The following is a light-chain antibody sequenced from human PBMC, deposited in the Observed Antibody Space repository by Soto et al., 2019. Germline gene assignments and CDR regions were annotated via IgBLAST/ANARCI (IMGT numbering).Light chain of an antibody. CDR3: QKYNSAPRT. J-gene: IGKJ1*01. Sequence: DIPMTQSPSSLSASVGDRVTITCRASQGISNYLAWYQQKPGKVPKLLIYAASTLQSGVPSRFSGSGSGTDFTLTISSRQPEDVATYDCQKYNSAPRTFGQWTKVEIK. V-gene: IGKV1-27*01. CDR1: QGISNY. CDR2: AAS.